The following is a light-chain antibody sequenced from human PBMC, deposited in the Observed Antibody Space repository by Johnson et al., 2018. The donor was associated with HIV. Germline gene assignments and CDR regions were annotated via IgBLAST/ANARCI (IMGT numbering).Light chain of an antibody. V-gene: IGLV1-51*01. CDR2: DNN. J-gene: IGLJ1*01. Sequence: QSVLTQPPSVSAAPGQKVTISCSGSSSNIGNMYVSWYQQLPGTAPKLLIYDNNKRPSGIPDRFSGSKSGTSATLGITGLQTGDEADYYCGTWDSSLTTSYVFGTGTKVIVV. CDR1: SSNIGNMY. CDR3: GTWDSSLTTSYV.